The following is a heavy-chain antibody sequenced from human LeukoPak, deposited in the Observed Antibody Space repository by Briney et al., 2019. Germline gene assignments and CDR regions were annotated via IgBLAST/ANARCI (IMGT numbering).Heavy chain of an antibody. D-gene: IGHD3-16*02. V-gene: IGHV4-39*01. CDR3: ARHPRSCVWGSYRRMPLCWFDP. CDR1: GGSISSSSYY. CDR2: IYYSGST. Sequence: SETLSLTCTVSGGSISSSSYYWGWIRQPPGKGLEWIGSIYYSGSTYYNPSLKSRVTISVDTPKNQFSLKLSSVTAADTAVYYCARHPRSCVWGSYRRMPLCWFDPWGQGTLVTVSS. J-gene: IGHJ5*02.